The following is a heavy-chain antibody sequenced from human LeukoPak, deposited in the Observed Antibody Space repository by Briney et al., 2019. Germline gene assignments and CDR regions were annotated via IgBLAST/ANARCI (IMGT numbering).Heavy chain of an antibody. CDR2: IYTCGST. Sequence: SETLSLTCTVSGGSISSYYWIWLRQPAGKGLEWVGRIYTCGSTNYNPSLKSRVTMSVDTSKNKFSLKLSSVTAVDTAVYYCAREEEGLTYYYDSSGHFDYWGQGTLVTVSS. V-gene: IGHV4-4*07. CDR3: AREEEGLTYYYDSSGHFDY. CDR1: GGSISSYY. J-gene: IGHJ4*02. D-gene: IGHD3-22*01.